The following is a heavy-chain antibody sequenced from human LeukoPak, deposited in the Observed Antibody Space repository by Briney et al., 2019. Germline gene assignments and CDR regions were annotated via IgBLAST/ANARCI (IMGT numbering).Heavy chain of an antibody. V-gene: IGHV3-23*01. Sequence: AGGSLRLSCAASGFIFSNYAMSWARQAPGKGLEWVSTISISGDNTYYADSVKGRFTISRDKSKNTLYLQMNSLRAEDTAVYYCTNDVPPGPVTTGASLSFFDYWGQGTLVTVSS. CDR3: TNDVPPGPVTTGASLSFFDY. CDR2: ISISGDNT. D-gene: IGHD4-17*01. J-gene: IGHJ4*02. CDR1: GFIFSNYA.